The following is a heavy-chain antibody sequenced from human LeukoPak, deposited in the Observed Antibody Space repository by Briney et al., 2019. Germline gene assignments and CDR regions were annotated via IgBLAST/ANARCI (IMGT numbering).Heavy chain of an antibody. D-gene: IGHD3-9*01. V-gene: IGHV1-18*01. CDR2: ISAYNGNT. CDR1: GYTFTSYG. J-gene: IGHJ6*02. CDR3: ARDARYSDYYYYGMDV. Sequence: ASVKVSCTASGYTFTSYGISWVRQAPGQGLEWMGWISAYNGNTNYAQKLQGRVTMTTDTSTSTAYMELRSLRSDDTAVYYCARDARYSDYYYYGMDVWGQGTTVTVSS.